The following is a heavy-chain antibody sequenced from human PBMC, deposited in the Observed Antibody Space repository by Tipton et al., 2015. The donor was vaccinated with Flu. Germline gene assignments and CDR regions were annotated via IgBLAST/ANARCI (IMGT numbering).Heavy chain of an antibody. CDR3: AGGDTFRGVIVTSDY. CDR2: IHHSGRN. J-gene: IGHJ4*02. V-gene: IGHV4-38-2*01. D-gene: IGHD3-16*02. Sequence: TLSLTCAVSGFSISSGYYWGWIRQPPGKGLEWIGSIHHSGRNTYISSLKSRVTISLDTSKNQFSLKLSSVTAADTAVYYCAGGDTFRGVIVTSDYWGQGTLVTVSS. CDR1: GFSISSGYY.